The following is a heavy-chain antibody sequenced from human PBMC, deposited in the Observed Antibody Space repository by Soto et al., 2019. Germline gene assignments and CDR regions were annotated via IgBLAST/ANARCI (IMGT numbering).Heavy chain of an antibody. CDR2: IYYSGST. CDR1: GGSISGIIYY. D-gene: IGHD2-15*01. V-gene: IGHV4-39*01. J-gene: IGHJ1*01. Sequence: PSETLSLTCTVSGGSISGIIYYWGWIRQPPGKGLEWIGNIYYSGSTYYNPSLKSRVTISVDTSKNQFSLKLSSVTAADTAVYYCARGDCSGGSCYHAEYFQHWGQGTLVPVSS. CDR3: ARGDCSGGSCYHAEYFQH.